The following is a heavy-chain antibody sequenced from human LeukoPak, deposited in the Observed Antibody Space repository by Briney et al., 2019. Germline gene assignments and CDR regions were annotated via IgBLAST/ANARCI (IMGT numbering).Heavy chain of an antibody. CDR2: ISTSGST. D-gene: IGHD6-19*01. J-gene: IGHJ2*01. CDR3: ARHEEGSGWYRSYIDL. CDR1: GDSISSYY. Sequence: SETLSLTCTVSGDSISSYYCSWIRQPPGKALEWIGYISTSGSTDYSPSLKSRVTISVDTSKNQFSLKLSSVTAADTAVYYCARHEEGSGWYRSYIDLWGRGTLVTVSS. V-gene: IGHV4-4*09.